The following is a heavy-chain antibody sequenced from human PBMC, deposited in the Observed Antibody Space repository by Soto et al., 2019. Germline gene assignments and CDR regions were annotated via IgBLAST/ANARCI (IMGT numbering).Heavy chain of an antibody. CDR1: GGSISSYY. J-gene: IGHJ6*03. D-gene: IGHD2-2*01. CDR2: IYYSGST. CDR3: ARGRPQKGGYCSSTSCYSYYYYYMDV. Sequence: SETLSVTCTVSGGSISSYYWSWIRQPPGKGLEWIGYIYYSGSTNYNPSLKSRVTISVDTSKNQFSLKLSSVTAADTAVYYCARGRPQKGGYCSSTSCYSYYYYYMDVWGKGTTVTVSS. V-gene: IGHV4-59*01.